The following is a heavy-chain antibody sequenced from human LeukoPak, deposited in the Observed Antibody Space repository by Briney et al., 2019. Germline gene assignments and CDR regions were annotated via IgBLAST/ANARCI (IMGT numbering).Heavy chain of an antibody. D-gene: IGHD2-8*01. CDR3: ARDVLPEGGIGY. CDR2: IHYSGST. J-gene: IGHJ4*02. CDR1: GGSISSYY. V-gene: IGHV4-59*01. Sequence: PSETLSLTCAVSGGSISSYYWSWIRQPPGRGLEWIGSIHYSGSTSYNSSLKSRVTMSIDTSKNQFSLKLSSVTPADTAVYYCARDVLPEGGIGYWGQGTLVTVSS.